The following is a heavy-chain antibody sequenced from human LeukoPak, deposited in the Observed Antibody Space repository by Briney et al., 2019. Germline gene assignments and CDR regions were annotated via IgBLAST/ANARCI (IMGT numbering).Heavy chain of an antibody. CDR1: GGSFSGYY. J-gene: IGHJ4*02. V-gene: IGHV4-34*01. CDR2: INHSGST. D-gene: IGHD6-19*01. CDR3: ARGSRGYSSGLIDY. Sequence: SETLSLTCAVYGGSFSGYYWSWIRQSPGKGLEWIGEINHSGSTNYNPSLKSRVTISVDTSKNQFSLKLSSVTAADTAVYYCARGSRGYSSGLIDYWGQGTLVTVSS.